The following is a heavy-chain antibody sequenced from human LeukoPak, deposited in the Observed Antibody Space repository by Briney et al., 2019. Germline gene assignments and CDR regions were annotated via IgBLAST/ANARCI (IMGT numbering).Heavy chain of an antibody. CDR1: GFTFSSYG. D-gene: IGHD3-3*01. J-gene: IGHJ4*02. V-gene: IGHV3-30*02. CDR3: AKDRSHAAIFGVVPGIFDY. CDR2: IRYDGSNK. Sequence: QSGGSLRLSCAASGFTFSSYGMHWVRQAPGKGLEWVAFIRYDGSNKYYADSVKGRFTISRDNSKNTLYLQMNSLRAEDTAVYYCAKDRSHAAIFGVVPGIFDYWGQGTLVTVSS.